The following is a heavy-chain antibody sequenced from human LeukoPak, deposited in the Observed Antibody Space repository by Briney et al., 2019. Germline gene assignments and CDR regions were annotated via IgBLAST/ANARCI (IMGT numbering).Heavy chain of an antibody. V-gene: IGHV1-46*01. J-gene: IGHJ4*02. Sequence: ASVKVSCKASGYTFTSYYMHWVRQAPGQGLGWMGIINPSGGSTSYAQKFQGRVTMTRDTSTSTVYMELSSLRSEDTAVYYCARGPSTYYGSGSFYFDYWGQGTLVTVSS. CDR3: ARGPSTYYGSGSFYFDY. CDR2: INPSGGST. D-gene: IGHD3-10*01. CDR1: GYTFTSYY.